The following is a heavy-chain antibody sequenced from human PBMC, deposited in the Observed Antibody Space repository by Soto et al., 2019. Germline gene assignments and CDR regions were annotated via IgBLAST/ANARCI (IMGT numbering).Heavy chain of an antibody. J-gene: IGHJ5*02. CDR3: ARETCSSTSCYFNWFDP. CDR1: GFTFSSYG. D-gene: IGHD2-2*01. CDR2: IWYDGSNK. V-gene: IGHV3-33*01. Sequence: GGSLRLSCAASGFTFSSYGMHWVRQAPGKGLEWVAVIWYDGSNKYYADSVKGRFTISRDNSKNTLYLQMNSLRAEDTAVYYCARETCSSTSCYFNWFDPWGQGTLVTSPQ.